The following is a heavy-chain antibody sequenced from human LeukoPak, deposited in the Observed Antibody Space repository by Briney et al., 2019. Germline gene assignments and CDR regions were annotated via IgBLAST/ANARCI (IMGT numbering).Heavy chain of an antibody. CDR3: AKTRGYSGSSFDY. V-gene: IGHV3-23*01. J-gene: IGHJ4*02. D-gene: IGHD6-6*01. Sequence: GESLRLSCAASGFTFTSYAMSWVRQAPGKGLEWVSAVSGSGGTTYYADSVKGRFTISRDNSKNTLYLQMNSLRVEDTAVYYCAKTRGYSGSSFDYWGQGILVTVSS. CDR2: VSGSGGTT. CDR1: GFTFTSYA.